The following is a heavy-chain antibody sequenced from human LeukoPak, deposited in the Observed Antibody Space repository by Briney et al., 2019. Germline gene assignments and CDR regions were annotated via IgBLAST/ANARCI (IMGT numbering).Heavy chain of an antibody. D-gene: IGHD2-15*01. Sequence: SETLSLTCTVSAGSISSGGYYWSWIRQHPGKSLEWIGYIYYSGSTYYNPSLKSRVTISVDTSKNQFSLKLSSVTAADTAVYYCARGAYCSGGSCYFDYWGQGTLVTVSS. V-gene: IGHV4-31*03. CDR3: ARGAYCSGGSCYFDY. CDR1: AGSISSGGYY. CDR2: IYYSGST. J-gene: IGHJ4*02.